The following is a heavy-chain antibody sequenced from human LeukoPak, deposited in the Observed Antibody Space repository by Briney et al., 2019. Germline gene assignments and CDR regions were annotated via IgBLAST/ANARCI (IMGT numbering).Heavy chain of an antibody. D-gene: IGHD7-27*01. CDR1: GGSISSYY. CDR3: ARNRVETETGLYGMDV. CDR2: IYYSGST. Sequence: KASETLSLTCTVSGGSISSYYWSWIRQPPGKGLEWIGYIYYSGSTNYNPSLKSRVTISVDTSKNQFSLKLSSVTAADTAVYYCARNRVETETGLYGMDVWGQGTTVTVSS. V-gene: IGHV4-59*01. J-gene: IGHJ6*02.